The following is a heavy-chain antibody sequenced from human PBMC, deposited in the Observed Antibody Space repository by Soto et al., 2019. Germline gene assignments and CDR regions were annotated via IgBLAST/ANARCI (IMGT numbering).Heavy chain of an antibody. V-gene: IGHV3-23*01. CDR2: ISGSGGRT. CDR3: AWGSYAGDY. CDR1: GFTFSSHA. D-gene: IGHD3-16*01. J-gene: IGHJ4*02. Sequence: EVQLLESGGGLVQPGGSLRLSCAASGFTFSSHAMTWVRQTPGKGLEWVSVISGSGGRTYYADSVKGRCTISRDNATTTLYLQMDSLRAEDTAVDYCAWGSYAGDYGGQGTLVTVSS.